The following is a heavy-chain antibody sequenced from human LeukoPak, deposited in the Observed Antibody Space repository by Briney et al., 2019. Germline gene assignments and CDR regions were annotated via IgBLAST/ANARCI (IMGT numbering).Heavy chain of an antibody. Sequence: GGSLRLSCAASGFTFSSYGMNWVRQAPGKGLEWVAVIWYDGSNKDYADSVKGRFTISRDNSKNTLYLQMNSLRAEDTAVYYCAREDSSARFDDWGQGTLVTVSS. V-gene: IGHV3-33*01. J-gene: IGHJ4*02. CDR3: AREDSSARFDD. CDR1: GFTFSSYG. CDR2: IWYDGSNK. D-gene: IGHD6-19*01.